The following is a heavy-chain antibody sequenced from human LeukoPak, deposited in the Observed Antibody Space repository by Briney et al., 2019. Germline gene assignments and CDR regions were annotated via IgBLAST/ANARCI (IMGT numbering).Heavy chain of an antibody. V-gene: IGHV4-34*01. Sequence: SETLSLTCAVYGGSFSGYYWSWIRQPPGKGLEWIGEINHSGSTNYSPSLKSRVTISVDTSKNQFSLKLSSVTAADTAVYYCARGERLLYRYYLYWGQGTLVTVSS. D-gene: IGHD3-3*01. CDR2: INHSGST. CDR1: GGSFSGYY. CDR3: ARGERLLYRYYLY. J-gene: IGHJ4*02.